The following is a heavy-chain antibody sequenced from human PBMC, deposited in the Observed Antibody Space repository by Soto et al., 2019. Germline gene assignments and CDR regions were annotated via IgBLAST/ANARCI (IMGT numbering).Heavy chain of an antibody. D-gene: IGHD2-2*01. CDR2: IIPILGIA. J-gene: IGHJ4*02. CDR1: GGTFSSYT. CDR3: VYNLGYCSSTSCYAWGRGAPLAQAQTDY. V-gene: IGHV1-69*02. Sequence: GASVKVSCKASGGTFSSYTISWVRQAPGQGLEWMGRIIPILGIANYAQKFQGRVTITADKSTSTAYMELSSLRSEDTAVYYCVYNLGYCSSTSCYAWGRGAPLAQAQTDYWGQGTLVTVSS.